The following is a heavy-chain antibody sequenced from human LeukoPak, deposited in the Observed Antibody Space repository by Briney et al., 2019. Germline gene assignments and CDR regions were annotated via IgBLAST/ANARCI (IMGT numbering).Heavy chain of an antibody. V-gene: IGHV1-18*04. CDR1: GYTFTSYC. CDR2: ISAYSGNT. J-gene: IGHJ3*02. Sequence: ASVMVSCKEAGYTFTSYCISWVRQAPGQGLEWMGWISAYSGNTNYAQKLQGRVTMTTDTSTSTAYMELRSLISAATAVYYYSGARGTGVLIRMDAFDIWGQGTMVTVSS. CDR3: SGARGTGVLIRMDAFDI. D-gene: IGHD1-14*01.